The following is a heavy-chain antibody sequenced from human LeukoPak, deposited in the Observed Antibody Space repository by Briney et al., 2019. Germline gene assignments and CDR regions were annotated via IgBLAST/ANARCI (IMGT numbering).Heavy chain of an antibody. Sequence: GGSLRLSCAASGFTFSSYAMSWVRQAPGKGLEWVSAISGSGGSTYYADSVKGRFTISRDNSKNTLYLQMNSLRVEDTAVYYCARDLRCASGSYKGYFDYWGQGTLVTVSS. CDR2: ISGSGGST. CDR1: GFTFSSYA. CDR3: ARDLRCASGSYKGYFDY. D-gene: IGHD3-10*01. J-gene: IGHJ4*02. V-gene: IGHV3-23*01.